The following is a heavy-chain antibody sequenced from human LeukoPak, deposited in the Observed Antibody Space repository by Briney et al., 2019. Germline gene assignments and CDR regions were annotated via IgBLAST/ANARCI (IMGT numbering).Heavy chain of an antibody. CDR2: ISAYNGNT. CDR3: ARDDALVPTGSFDF. CDR1: GYTFSIYG. J-gene: IGHJ4*02. Sequence: ASVTVSFKASGYTFSIYGINWVRQAPGQGMEWMGWISAYNGNTNYTQKLQGRVTMNTVTSTSTAYMELTSLRSDDTAVYYCARDDALVPTGSFDFWGQGTLVTVSS. V-gene: IGHV1-18*01. D-gene: IGHD5-12*01.